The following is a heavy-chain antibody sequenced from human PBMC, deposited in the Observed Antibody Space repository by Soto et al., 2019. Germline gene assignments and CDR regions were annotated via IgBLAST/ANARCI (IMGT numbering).Heavy chain of an antibody. V-gene: IGHV1-2*04. CDR1: GYTFTSHA. J-gene: IGHJ5*02. Sequence: ASVKVSCKAAGYTFTSHAMHWVRQAPGQGLEWMGWINPNSGGTNYAQKFQGWVTMTRDTSISTAYMELSRLRSDDTAVYYCARGGPTYCSGGCCYHSPYNWYAPWSQGTLVTVSS. CDR3: ARGGPTYCSGGCCYHSPYNWYAP. D-gene: IGHD2-15*01. CDR2: INPNSGGT.